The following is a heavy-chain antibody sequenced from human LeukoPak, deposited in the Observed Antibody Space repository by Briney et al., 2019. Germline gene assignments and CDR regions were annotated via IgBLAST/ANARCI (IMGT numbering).Heavy chain of an antibody. CDR1: GYTFTCYY. CDR2: INPNSGGT. D-gene: IGHD6-13*01. CDR3: ARVGIAFDNWFDP. J-gene: IGHJ5*02. Sequence: ASVKVSCKASGYTFTCYYMHWVRQAPGQGLEWMGWINPNSGGTNYVQKFQGRVTMTRDTSISTAYMELSRLRSDDTAVYYCARVGIAFDNWFDPWGQGTLVTVSS. V-gene: IGHV1-2*02.